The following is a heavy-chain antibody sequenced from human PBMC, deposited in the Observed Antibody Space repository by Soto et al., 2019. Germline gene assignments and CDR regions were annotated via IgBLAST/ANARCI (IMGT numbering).Heavy chain of an antibody. D-gene: IGHD2-21*02. V-gene: IGHV1-46*01. J-gene: IGHJ4*02. CDR1: GYTFTSYY. Sequence: QVQLVQSGAEVKKPGASVKVSCKASGYTFTSYYMHWVRQAPGQGLEWMGIINPSGGSTSYAQKFQGRVPMTRDTSTSTVYMELSSLRSEDTAVYYCARTVVTATFDYWGQGTLVTVSS. CDR2: INPSGGST. CDR3: ARTVVTATFDY.